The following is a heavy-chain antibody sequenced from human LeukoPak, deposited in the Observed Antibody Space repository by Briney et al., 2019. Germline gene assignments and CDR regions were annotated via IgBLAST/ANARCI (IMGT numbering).Heavy chain of an antibody. CDR3: AKDSRGYYGSGSYDY. Sequence: GGSLRLSCAASGFTFSSYAMSWVRQAPGKGLEWVSGISGSGGSTYYADSVKGRFTISRDNSENTLYLQMNSLRAEDTAVYYCAKDSRGYYGSGSYDYRGQGTLVTVSS. V-gene: IGHV3-23*01. J-gene: IGHJ4*02. D-gene: IGHD3-10*01. CDR1: GFTFSSYA. CDR2: ISGSGGST.